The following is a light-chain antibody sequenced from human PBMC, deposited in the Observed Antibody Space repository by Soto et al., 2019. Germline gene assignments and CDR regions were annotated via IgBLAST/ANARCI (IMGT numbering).Light chain of an antibody. CDR2: EVS. V-gene: IGLV2-23*02. CDR1: TSDVGSYNL. CDR3: GTWDSSLSAYV. J-gene: IGLJ1*01. Sequence: QSVLTQPASVSGSPGQSITISCTGTTSDVGSYNLVSWYQQHPGKAPKLIIYEVSERPSGVSTRFSGSKSGNMASLTISGLQAEDEAEYYCGTWDSSLSAYVFGTGTKVTVL.